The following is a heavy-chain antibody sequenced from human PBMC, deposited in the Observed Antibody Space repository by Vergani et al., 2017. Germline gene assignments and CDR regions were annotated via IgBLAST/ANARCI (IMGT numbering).Heavy chain of an antibody. CDR2: INWNEDSI. CDR3: AREGGDQYPKEDC. J-gene: IGHJ4*02. Sequence: EVQLVESGGVVVRPGGSLRLSCVASGFTFADYGMSWVRQAPGKGLEWVSGINWNEDSIGYADSVKGRFTISRDNAKNSLYLQMNSLRVEDTALYFCAREGGDQYPKEDCWGLGTLVTVSA. D-gene: IGHD2-2*01. V-gene: IGHV3-20*04. CDR1: GFTFADYG.